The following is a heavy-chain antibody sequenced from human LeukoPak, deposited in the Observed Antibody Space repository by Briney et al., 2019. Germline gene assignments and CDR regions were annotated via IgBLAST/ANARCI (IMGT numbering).Heavy chain of an antibody. CDR2: IYNSVST. J-gene: IGHJ6*02. CDR1: GGSISSGDCY. D-gene: IGHD3-10*01. Sequence: SETLSLTCSACGGSISSGDCYWSWLRQPTGKGLKWIGYIYNSVSTNYNPSLKSRVTISMDTSKNQFSLKLISVTAADTAVYYCARSSYGPGSCVDYGLVVWGQRTTVTVSS. CDR3: ARSSYGPGSCVDYGLVV. V-gene: IGHV4-61*08.